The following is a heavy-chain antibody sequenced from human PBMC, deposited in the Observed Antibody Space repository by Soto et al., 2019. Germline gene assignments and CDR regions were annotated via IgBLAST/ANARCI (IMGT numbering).Heavy chain of an antibody. D-gene: IGHD1-1*01. Sequence: QVQLQESGPGLVKPSETLSLTCTVSGGSVSSGSYYWSWIRQPPGKGLEWIGYISYSGNTNYNSSLKSRVTISQDTSENQFARKVNSVTAADTAVYYCARYTTGGTGFDYWGQGTLVTVSS. V-gene: IGHV4-61*01. CDR3: ARYTTGGTGFDY. J-gene: IGHJ4*02. CDR1: GGSVSSGSYY. CDR2: ISYSGNT.